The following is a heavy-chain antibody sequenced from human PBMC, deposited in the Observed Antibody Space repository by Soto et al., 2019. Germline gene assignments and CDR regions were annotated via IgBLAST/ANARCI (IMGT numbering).Heavy chain of an antibody. J-gene: IGHJ6*02. CDR1: GGSFSGYY. Sequence: PSETLSLTCAVYGGSFSGYYWSWIRQPPGKGLEWIWEINHSGSTNYNPSLKSRVTISVDTSKNQFSLKLSSVTAADTAVYYCAREEGTRYYYYYYGMDGWGQGTTGTVSS. CDR2: INHSGST. CDR3: AREEGTRYYYYYYGMDG. D-gene: IGHD1-1*01. V-gene: IGHV4-34*01.